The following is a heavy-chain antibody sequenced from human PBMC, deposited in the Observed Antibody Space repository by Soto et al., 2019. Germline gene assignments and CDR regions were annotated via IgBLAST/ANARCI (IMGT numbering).Heavy chain of an antibody. J-gene: IGHJ6*02. CDR2: IFHSGST. D-gene: IGHD3-10*01. CDR3: ARDRYYGSGTYYNFYSGMDV. V-gene: IGHV4-30-4*01. Sequence: PSETLSLTCTVSVGSINSGDYYWTWVRQPPGKGLEWIGNIFHSGSTYYTPSLQSRVTISLDTSKNHFSLKLSSVTPADTAVYYCARDRYYGSGTYYNFYSGMDVWGQGTTVTVSS. CDR1: VGSINSGDYY.